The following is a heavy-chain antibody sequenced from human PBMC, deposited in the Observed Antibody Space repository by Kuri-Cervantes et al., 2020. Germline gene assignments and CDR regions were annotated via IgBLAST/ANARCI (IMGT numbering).Heavy chain of an antibody. Sequence: GESLKISCTASGFTFSSYWMSWVRQTPGKGLEWVANISQDGSETYYVDSVKGRFTISRDNAKNSLFLQVTSLTAEDTAIYYCARAGAINTVDFWGRGTLVTVSS. V-gene: IGHV3-7*01. CDR3: ARAGAINTVDF. J-gene: IGHJ4*02. D-gene: IGHD5-24*01. CDR1: GFTFSSYW. CDR2: ISQDGSET.